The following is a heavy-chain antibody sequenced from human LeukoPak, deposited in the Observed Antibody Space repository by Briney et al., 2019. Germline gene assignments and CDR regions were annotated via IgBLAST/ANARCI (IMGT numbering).Heavy chain of an antibody. J-gene: IGHJ4*02. Sequence: ASVKVSCKASGYTFTGYYMHWVRQAPGQGLEWMGWINPKSGGTNYAQQFQGRVTMTRDTSIKTAYMELNRLRSDDTAVYYCARDEIARPGSGVDYWGQGTLVTVSP. CDR2: INPKSGGT. CDR3: ARDEIARPGSGVDY. D-gene: IGHD3-10*01. V-gene: IGHV1-2*02. CDR1: GYTFTGYY.